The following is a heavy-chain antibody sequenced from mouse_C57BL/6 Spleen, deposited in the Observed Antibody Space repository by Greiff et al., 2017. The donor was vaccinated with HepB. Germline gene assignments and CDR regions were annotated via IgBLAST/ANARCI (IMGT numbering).Heavy chain of an antibody. J-gene: IGHJ2*01. CDR3: ARAYSNTYFDY. Sequence: QVQLQQPGAELVKPGASVTLSCKASGYTFTSYWMQWVTQRPGQGLEWIGEIDPSDSYTNYNQKFKGKATLTVDTSSSTAYMQRSSLTSEDSAVYDCARAYSNTYFDYWGQGTTLTVSS. CDR1: GYTFTSYW. CDR2: IDPSDSYT. D-gene: IGHD2-5*01. V-gene: IGHV1-50*01.